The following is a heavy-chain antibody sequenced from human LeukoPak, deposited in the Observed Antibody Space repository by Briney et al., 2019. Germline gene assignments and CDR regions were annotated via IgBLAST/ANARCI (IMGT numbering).Heavy chain of an antibody. Sequence: ASVKVSCKASGYTFTSYGISWVRQAPGQGLAWMGWISAYNGNTNYAQKLQGRVTMTTDTSTSTAYMELRSLRSDDTAVYYCARDFGGLWVVNEAYFDYWGQGTLVTVSS. J-gene: IGHJ4*02. D-gene: IGHD3-16*01. CDR1: GYTFTSYG. V-gene: IGHV1-18*01. CDR3: ARDFGGLWVVNEAYFDY. CDR2: ISAYNGNT.